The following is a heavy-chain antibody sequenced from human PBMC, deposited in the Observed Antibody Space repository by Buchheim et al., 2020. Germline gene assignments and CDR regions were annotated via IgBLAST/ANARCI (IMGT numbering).Heavy chain of an antibody. J-gene: IGHJ5*02. D-gene: IGHD2-2*01. CDR3: ARGCSSTSCTPFDP. CDR2: IWYDGSNK. Sequence: QVQLVESGGGVVQPGRSLRLSCAASGFTFSSYGMHWVRQAPGKGLEWVAVIWYDGSNKYYADSVKGRFTISRDNSKNTLYLQMNSLRAEDTAVYYCARGCSSTSCTPFDPWGQGTL. V-gene: IGHV3-33*01. CDR1: GFTFSSYG.